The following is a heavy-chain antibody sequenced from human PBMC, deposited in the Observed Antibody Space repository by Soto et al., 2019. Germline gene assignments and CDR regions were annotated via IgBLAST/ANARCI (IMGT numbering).Heavy chain of an antibody. J-gene: IGHJ6*02. CDR2: ISGSGGRT. D-gene: IGHD6-25*01. CDR1: GFTFSSYA. Sequence: GGSLRLSCAASGFTFSSYAMSWVRQAPGKGLEWVSGISGSGGRTYYADSVKGRFTISRDNSENTLYLQMNSLRAEDTAVYYCAKERAANRDYYYYGFDVWGQGTTVTV. V-gene: IGHV3-23*01. CDR3: AKERAANRDYYYYGFDV.